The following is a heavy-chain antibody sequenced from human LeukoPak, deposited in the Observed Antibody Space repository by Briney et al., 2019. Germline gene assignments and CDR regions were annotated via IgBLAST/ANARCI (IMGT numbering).Heavy chain of an antibody. CDR2: IYTSGGT. CDR1: GGSISSGSYY. J-gene: IGHJ4*02. Sequence: PSQTLSLTCTVSGGSISSGSYYWSWIRQPAGKGLEWIGRIYTSGGTNYNPSLKSRVTISVDTSKNQFSLKLSSVTAADTAVYYCARVDGDYFDYWGQGTLVTVSS. V-gene: IGHV4-61*02. D-gene: IGHD4-17*01. CDR3: ARVDGDYFDY.